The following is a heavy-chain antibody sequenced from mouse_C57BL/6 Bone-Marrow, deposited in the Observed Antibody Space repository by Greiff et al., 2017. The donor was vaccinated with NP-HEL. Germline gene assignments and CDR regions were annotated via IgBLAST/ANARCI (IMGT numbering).Heavy chain of an antibody. CDR3: ASITTVVATRVDY. D-gene: IGHD1-1*01. J-gene: IGHJ2*01. CDR1: GFTFSSYA. CDR2: ISDGGSYT. V-gene: IGHV5-4*01. Sequence: EVQRVESGGGLVKPGGSLKLSCAASGFTFSSYAMSWVRQTPEKRLEWVATISDGGSYTYYPDNVKGRFTISRDNAKNNLYLQMSHLKSEDTAMYYCASITTVVATRVDYWGQGTTLTVSS.